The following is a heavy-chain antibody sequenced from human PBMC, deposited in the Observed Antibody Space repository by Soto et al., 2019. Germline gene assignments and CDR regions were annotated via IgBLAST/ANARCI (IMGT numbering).Heavy chain of an antibody. CDR3: ARVLAGEKSGYDFYEAAAFDY. V-gene: IGHV4-30-2*01. D-gene: IGHD5-12*01. Sequence: SETLSLTCAVSGGSISSGGYSWSWIRQPPGKGLEWIGYIYHSGSTYYNPSLKSRVTISVDRSKNQFSLKLSSVTAADTAVYYCARVLAGEKSGYDFYEAAAFDYWGQGTLVTVSS. J-gene: IGHJ4*02. CDR1: GGSISSGGYS. CDR2: IYHSGST.